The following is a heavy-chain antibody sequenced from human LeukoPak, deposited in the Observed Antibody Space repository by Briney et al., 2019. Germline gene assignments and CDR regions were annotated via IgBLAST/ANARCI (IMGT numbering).Heavy chain of an antibody. J-gene: IGHJ3*02. D-gene: IGHD6-19*01. Sequence: GGSLRLSCAASGFTFSSYSMNSVRQAPGKGLEWVSSISSSSYIYYEESVKGRFTISRDNAKNSLYLQMNSLRAEDTAVYYCARDTCLGSGWSLDAFDIWGQGTMVTVSS. V-gene: IGHV3-21*01. CDR1: GFTFSSYS. CDR2: ISSSSYI. CDR3: ARDTCLGSGWSLDAFDI.